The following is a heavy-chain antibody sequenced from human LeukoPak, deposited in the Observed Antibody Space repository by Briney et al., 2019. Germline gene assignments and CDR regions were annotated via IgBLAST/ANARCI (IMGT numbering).Heavy chain of an antibody. D-gene: IGHD1-26*01. CDR1: GFTFSSYG. V-gene: IGHV3-30*02. J-gene: IGHJ4*02. CDR2: IRYDGSNK. Sequence: GGSLRLSCAASGFTFSSYGMHWVRQAPGKGLEWVAFIRYDGSNKYYADSVKGRFTISRDNSKNTLYLQMNSLRAEDTAVYYCAKDYIVGAILYHFDYWGQGTLVTVSS. CDR3: AKDYIVGAILYHFDY.